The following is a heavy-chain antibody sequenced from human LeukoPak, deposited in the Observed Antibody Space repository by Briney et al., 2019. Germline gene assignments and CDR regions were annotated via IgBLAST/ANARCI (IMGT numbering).Heavy chain of an antibody. J-gene: IGHJ4*02. CDR2: IYYSGST. CDR1: GGSISSGGYY. CDR3: ARRGNYDFWSGYLDY. V-gene: IGHV4-31*03. Sequence: PSQTLSLTCTVSGGSISSGGYYWSWIRQHPGKGLEWIGYIYYSGSTYYNPSLKSRVNISVDTSKNQFSLKLSSVTVADTAVYYCARRGNYDFWSGYLDYWGQGTLVTVSS. D-gene: IGHD3-3*01.